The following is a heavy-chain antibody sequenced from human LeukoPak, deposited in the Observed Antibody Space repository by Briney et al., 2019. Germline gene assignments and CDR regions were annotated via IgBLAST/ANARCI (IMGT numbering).Heavy chain of an antibody. D-gene: IGHD6-13*01. CDR1: GFTFSDYY. CDR2: ISSSISYT. J-gene: IGHJ4*02. V-gene: IGHV3-11*06. CDR3: AREWIPYSRDDY. Sequence: PGGSLRLSCAASGFTFSDYYMSWIRQAPGKGLEWVSYISSSISYTNYADSVKGRFTISRDNDKNSLYLQMHSLRAEDTAVYYCAREWIPYSRDDYWGQGTLVTVSS.